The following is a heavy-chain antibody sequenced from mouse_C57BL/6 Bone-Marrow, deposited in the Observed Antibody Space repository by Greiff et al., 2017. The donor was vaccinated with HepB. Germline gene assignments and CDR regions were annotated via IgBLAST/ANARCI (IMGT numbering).Heavy chain of an antibody. Sequence: DVMLVESGGGLVKPGGSLKLSCAASGFTFSSYAMSWVRQTPEKRLEWVATISDGGSYTYYPDNVKGRFTISRDNAKNNLYLQMSHLKSEDTAMYYCARDPLLLRYYFDYWGQGTTLTVSS. CDR1: GFTFSSYA. D-gene: IGHD1-1*01. CDR3: ARDPLLLRYYFDY. CDR2: ISDGGSYT. J-gene: IGHJ2*01. V-gene: IGHV5-4*01.